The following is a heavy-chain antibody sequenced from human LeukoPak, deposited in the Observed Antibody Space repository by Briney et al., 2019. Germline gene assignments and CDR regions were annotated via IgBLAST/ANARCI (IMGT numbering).Heavy chain of an antibody. Sequence: GESLKISCKHSEYSFPNYCIGWVRQMPGKGLEWMGIIYPDDSDTRYSPSFQGQVTISADKSISTAYLQWSSLEASDTAMYYCARAGYDSSGYYPTPLFDYWGQGTLVTVSS. D-gene: IGHD3-22*01. V-gene: IGHV5-51*01. CDR1: EYSFPNYC. CDR3: ARAGYDSSGYYPTPLFDY. CDR2: IYPDDSDT. J-gene: IGHJ4*02.